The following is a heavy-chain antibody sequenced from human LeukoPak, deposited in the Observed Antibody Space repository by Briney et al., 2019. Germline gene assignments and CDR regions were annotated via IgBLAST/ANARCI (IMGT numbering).Heavy chain of an antibody. D-gene: IGHD3-10*01. J-gene: IGHJ4*02. CDR1: GGSLGGYY. V-gene: IGHV4-34*01. Sequence: PSETLSLTCAVYGGSLGGYYWNWIRQPPGKGLEWIGEINHSGRTNYNPSLKSRVTISVDTSKNQISLKLRSVTAADAAVYYCARGVSLWFGELSAPGNFDYWGQGTLVTVSS. CDR2: INHSGRT. CDR3: ARGVSLWFGELSAPGNFDY.